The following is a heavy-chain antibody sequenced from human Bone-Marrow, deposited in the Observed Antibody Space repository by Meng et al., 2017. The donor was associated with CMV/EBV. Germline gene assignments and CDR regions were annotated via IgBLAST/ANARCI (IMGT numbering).Heavy chain of an antibody. V-gene: IGHV1-69*05. D-gene: IGHD1-26*01. CDR1: GGTFSSYA. Sequence: SVKVSCKVSGGTFSSYAISWVRQAPGQGLEWMGGIIPIFGTANYAQKFQGRVTITTDESTSTAYMELSSLRSEDTAVYYCAKGGSGSYFDAFDIWGQGTMVTVSS. J-gene: IGHJ3*02. CDR2: IIPIFGTA. CDR3: AKGGSGSYFDAFDI.